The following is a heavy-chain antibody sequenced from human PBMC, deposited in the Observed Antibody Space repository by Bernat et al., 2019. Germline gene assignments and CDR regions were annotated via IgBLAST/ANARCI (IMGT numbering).Heavy chain of an antibody. J-gene: IGHJ2*01. CDR1: GYTFTNYA. CDR2: ISAVYGKT. Sequence: QVQLVQSGTEVKKPGASVKVSCKASGYTFTNYAMHWVRQAPGQGLEWMGWISAVYGKTKDSQKFQGRVNITRDTSASTAYMELSSLRSEDTAVYYCARDLVVAATDTYWYFDLWGRGTLVTVSS. D-gene: IGHD2-15*01. V-gene: IGHV1-3*01. CDR3: ARDLVVAATDTYWYFDL.